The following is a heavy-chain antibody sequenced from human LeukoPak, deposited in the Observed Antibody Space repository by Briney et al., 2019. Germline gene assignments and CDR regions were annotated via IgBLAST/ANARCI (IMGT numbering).Heavy chain of an antibody. V-gene: IGHV3-23*01. D-gene: IGHD6-6*01. CDR2: ISGGGGST. J-gene: IGHJ4*02. Sequence: GGSLRLSCAASGFTFSSYAMSWVRQAPGKGLEWVSAISGGGGSTYYADSVKGRFTISRDNSKNTLYLQMNGLRAEDTAVYYCAKDLMYSSSSRNQGYWGQGTLVTVSS. CDR3: AKDLMYSSSSRNQGY. CDR1: GFTFSSYA.